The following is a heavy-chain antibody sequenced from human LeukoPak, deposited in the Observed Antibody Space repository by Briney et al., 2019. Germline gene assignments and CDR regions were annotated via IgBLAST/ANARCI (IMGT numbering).Heavy chain of an antibody. V-gene: IGHV4-39*07. CDR3: ARVGYGVGLYYYMDV. D-gene: IGHD2-8*01. CDR1: GGSISSSSYY. CDR2: IYYSGST. J-gene: IGHJ6*03. Sequence: SETLSLTCTVSGGSISSSSYYWGSIRQPPGKGLEWIGSIYYSGSTYYNPSLKSRVTISVDTSKNQFSLKLSSVTAADTAVYYCARVGYGVGLYYYMDVWGKGTTVTVSS.